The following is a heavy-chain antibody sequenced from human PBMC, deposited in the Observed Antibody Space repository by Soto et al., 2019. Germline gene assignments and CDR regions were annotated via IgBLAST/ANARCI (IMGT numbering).Heavy chain of an antibody. CDR3: AKDGKQDIVVVPAARIGLGFDY. D-gene: IGHD2-2*01. Sequence: GGSLRLSCAASGFTFSSYAMSWVRQAPGKGLEWVSAISGSGGSTYYADSVKGRFTISRDNSKNTLYLQMNSLRAEDTAVYYCAKDGKQDIVVVPAARIGLGFDYWGQGTLVTVSS. CDR2: ISGSGGST. V-gene: IGHV3-23*01. J-gene: IGHJ4*02. CDR1: GFTFSSYA.